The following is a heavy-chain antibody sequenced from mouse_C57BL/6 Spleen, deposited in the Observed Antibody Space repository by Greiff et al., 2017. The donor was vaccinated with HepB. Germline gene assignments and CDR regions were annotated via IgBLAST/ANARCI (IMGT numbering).Heavy chain of an antibody. Sequence: VQLQQSGPELVKPGASVKISCKASGYTFTDYYMNWVKQSHGKSLEWIGDINPNNGGTSYNQKFKGKATLTVDKSSSTAYMELRSLTSEDSAVYYCARRDYDAGFAYWGQGTLVTVSA. CDR3: ARRDYDAGFAY. D-gene: IGHD2-4*01. V-gene: IGHV1-26*01. CDR1: GYTFTDYY. J-gene: IGHJ3*01. CDR2: INPNNGGT.